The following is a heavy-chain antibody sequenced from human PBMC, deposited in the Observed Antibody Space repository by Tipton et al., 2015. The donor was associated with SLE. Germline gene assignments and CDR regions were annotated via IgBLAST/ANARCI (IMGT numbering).Heavy chain of an antibody. CDR3: ARDQSVAGPSTVDV. CDR2: IGYDGRKI. D-gene: IGHD6-19*01. V-gene: IGHV3-30*19. CDR1: GFTFSSYG. Sequence: SGFTFSSYGMHWVRQAPGKGLEWVAFIGYDGRKINFADSVKGRLTISRDNSKNSLYLQLNSLRGEDSAVYYCARDQSVAGPSTVDVWGQGTTVTVSS. J-gene: IGHJ6*02.